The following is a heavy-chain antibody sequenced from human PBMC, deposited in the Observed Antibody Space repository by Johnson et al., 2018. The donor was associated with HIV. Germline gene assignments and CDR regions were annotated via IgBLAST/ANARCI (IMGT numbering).Heavy chain of an antibody. V-gene: IGHV3-13*01. D-gene: IGHD6-13*01. CDR2: IGIAGDT. CDR3: ARRNSSWDAFDI. J-gene: IGHJ3*02. CDR1: GFTFSSYD. Sequence: VQLVESGGGLIQPGGSLRLSCAASGFTFSSYDMHWVRQATGKGLEWVSAIGIAGDTYYPGSVKGRFSISRENAKNSFYLQMNSLRAGDTAVYYCARRNSSWDAFDICGQGTMVTVSS.